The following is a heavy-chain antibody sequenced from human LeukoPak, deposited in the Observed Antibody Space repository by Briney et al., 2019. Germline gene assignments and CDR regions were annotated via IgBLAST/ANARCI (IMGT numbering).Heavy chain of an antibody. Sequence: GGSLRLSCAASGFTLSSYAMHWVRQAPGKGLEWVAVISYDGSNKYYADSVKGRFTISRDNSKNTLYLQMNSLRAEDTAVYYCARGAIFGVVITRSAFDIWGQGTMVTVSS. J-gene: IGHJ3*02. V-gene: IGHV3-30*04. CDR3: ARGAIFGVVITRSAFDI. CDR1: GFTLSSYA. D-gene: IGHD3-3*01. CDR2: ISYDGSNK.